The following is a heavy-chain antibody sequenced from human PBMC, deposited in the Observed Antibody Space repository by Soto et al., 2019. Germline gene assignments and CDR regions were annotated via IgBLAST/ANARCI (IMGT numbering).Heavy chain of an antibody. V-gene: IGHV3-74*01. D-gene: IGHD6-6*01. CDR2: MNTDGSET. Sequence: GGSLRLSGAASGFTFSGGWMHWVRQAPGKGLVWVSRMNTDGSETSHADSVKGRFTISRDNAKNTHYLQMNSLRAEDPAVYSCTRDRPGPQHYFAYWGQGNMVTVSS. CDR1: GFTFSGGW. CDR3: TRDRPGPQHYFAY. J-gene: IGHJ4*02.